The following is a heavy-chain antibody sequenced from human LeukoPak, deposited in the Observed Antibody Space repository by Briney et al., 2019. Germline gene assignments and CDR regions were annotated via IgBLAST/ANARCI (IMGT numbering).Heavy chain of an antibody. CDR1: GFTFSSYW. J-gene: IGHJ4*02. CDR2: INNDESRA. Sequence: GVSLRLSCAASGFTFSSYWMHWVRQAPGKGLVWVSRINNDESRATYADSVKGRFTISRDNAKNTLFLQMNSLRAEDTAVYYCARAVDFSFVSWGQGTLVTVSS. CDR3: ARAVDFSFVS. V-gene: IGHV3-74*01. D-gene: IGHD4-11*01.